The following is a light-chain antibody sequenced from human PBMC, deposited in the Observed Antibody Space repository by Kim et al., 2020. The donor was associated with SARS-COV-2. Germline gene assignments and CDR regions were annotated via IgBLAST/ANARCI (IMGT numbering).Light chain of an antibody. Sequence: SVSQGQSASVTCSGDRLGNNDVCCNKKKPGQSPVVVMYQDERRPSGIPERFSGSDSGNTATLTISGTQAMDEADYYCQVWESTTTVFGGGTQLTVL. CDR3: QVWESTTTV. V-gene: IGLV3-1*01. CDR1: RLGNND. CDR2: QDE. J-gene: IGLJ2*01.